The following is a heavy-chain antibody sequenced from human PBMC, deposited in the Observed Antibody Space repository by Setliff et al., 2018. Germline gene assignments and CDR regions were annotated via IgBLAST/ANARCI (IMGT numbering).Heavy chain of an antibody. CDR3: ARDGSGSYYNLDAFDI. Sequence: GASVKVSCKASGGTFSSYAISWVRQAPGQGLEWMGGIIPIFGTANYAQNFQGRVTITTDESTSTAYMELTSLRSEDTAVYYCARDGSGSYYNLDAFDIWGQGTMVTVSS. D-gene: IGHD3-10*01. CDR1: GGTFSSYA. V-gene: IGHV1-69*05. J-gene: IGHJ3*02. CDR2: IIPIFGTA.